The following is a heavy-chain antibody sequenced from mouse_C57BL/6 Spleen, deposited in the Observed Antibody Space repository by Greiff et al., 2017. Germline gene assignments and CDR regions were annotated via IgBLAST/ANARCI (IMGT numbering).Heavy chain of an antibody. V-gene: IGHV2-2*01. CDR3: AGYYDYEWFAY. J-gene: IGHJ3*01. Sequence: VMLVESGPGLVQPSLSLSITCTVSGFSLTSYGVHWVRQSPGKGLEWLGVIWSGGSTDYNAAFISRLSISKDNSKSQVFFKMNSLQADDTAIYYCAGYYDYEWFAYWGQGTLVTVSA. CDR1: GFSLTSYG. D-gene: IGHD2-4*01. CDR2: IWSGGST.